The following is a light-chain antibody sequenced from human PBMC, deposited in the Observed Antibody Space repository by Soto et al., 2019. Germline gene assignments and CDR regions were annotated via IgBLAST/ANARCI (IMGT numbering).Light chain of an antibody. CDR2: KAS. CDR3: QQYSTYSPA. J-gene: IGKJ1*01. CDR1: QSISTW. Sequence: DIQMTQSPSTLSASVGDRVTITCRASQSISTWLAWYQQKAGKAPKLLIYKASSSQSGVPSRFSGSGSGTEFTLTITSLQPDDFATYDCQQYSTYSPAFGQRTKVEI. V-gene: IGKV1-5*03.